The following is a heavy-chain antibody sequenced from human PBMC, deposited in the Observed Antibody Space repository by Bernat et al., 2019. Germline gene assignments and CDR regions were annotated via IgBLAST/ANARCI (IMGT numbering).Heavy chain of an antibody. CDR3: TSFNWNHFDT. CDR1: ALTFSRHW. J-gene: IGHJ4*02. V-gene: IGHV3-7*02. Sequence: ELQLVEFGGDLVQPGGSLRLSCVVPALTFSRHWMSWVRQAPGKGLEWVANINQDGSEKYYVDSVKGRFTISRDSAKNSLYLQMNSLRVEDTAVYYCTSFNWNHFDTGAREPWSPSPQ. D-gene: IGHD1-1*01. CDR2: INQDGSEK.